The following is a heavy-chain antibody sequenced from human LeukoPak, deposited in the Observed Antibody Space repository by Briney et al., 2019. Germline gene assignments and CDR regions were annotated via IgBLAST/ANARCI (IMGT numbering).Heavy chain of an antibody. CDR2: ISGGSGRT. D-gene: IGHD3-10*01. CDR3: ARASGPFDY. Sequence: GGSLRLSCAASGFSFSSFAMSWIRQTTGKELEWVSVISGGSGRTFYADSVKGRFTISRDNSKNTLYLQMNSLRAEDTAVYSCARASGPFDYWGQGTLVTVSS. V-gene: IGHV3-23*01. CDR1: GFSFSSFA. J-gene: IGHJ4*02.